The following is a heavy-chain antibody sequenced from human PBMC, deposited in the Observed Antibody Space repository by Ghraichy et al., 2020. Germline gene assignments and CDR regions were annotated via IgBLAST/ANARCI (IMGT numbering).Heavy chain of an antibody. CDR2: IYYSGST. D-gene: IGHD1-1*01. J-gene: IGHJ4*02. Sequence: SETLSLTCTVSGGSIRSGDYYWSWIRQPPGKGLEWIGYIYYSGSTYYNPSLKSRVTISVDTSENQFSLNLSSVTAADTAVYYCARAPERWNDVGRGVLFDYWGQGTLVTVSS. CDR1: GGSIRSGDYY. V-gene: IGHV4-30-4*01. CDR3: ARAPERWNDVGRGVLFDY.